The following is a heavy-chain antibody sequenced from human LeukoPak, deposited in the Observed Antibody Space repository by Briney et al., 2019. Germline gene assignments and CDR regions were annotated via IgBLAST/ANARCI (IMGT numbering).Heavy chain of an antibody. CDR3: ARNKRATQYYFDY. J-gene: IGHJ4*02. V-gene: IGHV3-48*04. CDR1: GFSFSGHS. Sequence: PGGSLRLSCAASGFSFSGHSMNWVRRAPGRGLEWVAFVSDGSTPTYYADSVRGRFTISRDNAENSLYLQMNSLRAEDTAVYYCARNKRATQYYFDYWGQGTLVTVSS. CDR2: VSDGSTPT.